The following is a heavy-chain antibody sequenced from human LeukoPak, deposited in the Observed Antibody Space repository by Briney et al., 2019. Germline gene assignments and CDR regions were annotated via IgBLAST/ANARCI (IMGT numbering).Heavy chain of an antibody. CDR3: ARDWVSSGWPRHFDY. D-gene: IGHD6-19*01. Sequence: ASVKVSCKASGYTFTSYGISWVRQAPGQGFQWMGWISAYNGNTNYAQKFQGRVTMTTDTSTSTAYMELRSLRSDDTAVYYCARDWVSSGWPRHFDYWGQGTLVTVSS. CDR2: ISAYNGNT. V-gene: IGHV1-18*01. J-gene: IGHJ4*02. CDR1: GYTFTSYG.